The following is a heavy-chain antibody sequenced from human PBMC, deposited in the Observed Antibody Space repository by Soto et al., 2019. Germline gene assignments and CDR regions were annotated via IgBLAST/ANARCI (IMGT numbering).Heavy chain of an antibody. CDR1: GFTFSSYA. CDR2: ISGSGGST. CDR3: AKEESSRGCTNGVCQFDY. V-gene: IGHV3-23*01. Sequence: PGGSLRLSCAASGFTFSSYAMSWVRQAPGKGLEWVSAISGSGGSTYYADSVKGRFTISRDNSKNTLYLQMNSLRAEDTAVYYCAKEESSRGCTNGVCQFDYWGQGTLVTVSS. D-gene: IGHD2-8*01. J-gene: IGHJ4*02.